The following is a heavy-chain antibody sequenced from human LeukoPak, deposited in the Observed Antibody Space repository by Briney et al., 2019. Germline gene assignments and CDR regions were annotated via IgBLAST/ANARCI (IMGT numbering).Heavy chain of an antibody. Sequence: GGSLRLSCAASGFTLSSYAMSWVRQAPGKGLEWVAVISYDGSKKDYADSEKGRFTISRDNAKNTLYLQMDSLRAEDTAVYYCARGSTMIRNALDIWGQGTMVTVSS. D-gene: IGHD3-22*01. CDR3: ARGSTMIRNALDI. J-gene: IGHJ3*02. CDR2: ISYDGSKK. CDR1: GFTLSSYA. V-gene: IGHV3-30*04.